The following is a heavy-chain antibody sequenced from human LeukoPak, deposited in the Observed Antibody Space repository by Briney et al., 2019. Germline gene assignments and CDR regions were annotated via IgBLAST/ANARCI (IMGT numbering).Heavy chain of an antibody. CDR2: IYVGNGNT. D-gene: IGHD6-19*01. Sequence: GASVKVSCKASGYTFSSYAIHWVRQAPGQRPEWMGWIYVGNGNTKYSQKFQDRVTITRDTSASTVYMELTSLRSEDTAVYSCARGEQWLVSPFDYWGQGTLGTVSS. V-gene: IGHV1-3*01. J-gene: IGHJ4*02. CDR3: ARGEQWLVSPFDY. CDR1: GYTFSSYA.